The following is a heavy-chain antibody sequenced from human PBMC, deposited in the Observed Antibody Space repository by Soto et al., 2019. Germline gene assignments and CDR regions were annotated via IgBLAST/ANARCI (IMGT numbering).Heavy chain of an antibody. D-gene: IGHD2-21*02. V-gene: IGHV1-8*01. Sequence: VASVKVSCKASGYTFTSYDINWVRQATGQGLEWMGWMNPNSGNTGYAQKFQGRVTITADESTSTAYMELSSLRSEDTAVYYCARRPLEHIVVVTKPDYYYGMDVWGQGTTVTVSS. CDR2: MNPNSGNT. J-gene: IGHJ6*02. CDR3: ARRPLEHIVVVTKPDYYYGMDV. CDR1: GYTFTSYD.